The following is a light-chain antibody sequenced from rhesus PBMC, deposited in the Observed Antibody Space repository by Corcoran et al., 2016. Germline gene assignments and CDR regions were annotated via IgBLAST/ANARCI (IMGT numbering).Light chain of an antibody. Sequence: DIQMTQSPSSLSASVGDTVTITCRASQAISSYLVWYTQKPGKAPKLLIYRTSTLQSGVPSRFSGSGYWTDLNLTSSSLQPEDFATYYWQQQNSYPLTFGGGTKVEIK. J-gene: IGKJ4*01. CDR2: RTS. CDR3: QQQNSYPLT. CDR1: QAISSY. V-gene: IGKV1-25*01.